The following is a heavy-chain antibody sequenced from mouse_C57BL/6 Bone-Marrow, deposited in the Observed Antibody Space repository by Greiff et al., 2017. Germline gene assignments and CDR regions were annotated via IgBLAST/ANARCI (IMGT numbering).Heavy chain of an antibody. CDR1: GYSITSDY. Sequence: VQLKQSGPGLAKPSQTLSLTCSVTGYSITSDYWNWIRKFPGNKLEYMGYISYSGSTYYNPSLKSRISITQDKSKNQSYLQLNSVTTEDTATYYCARKGGYRFYAMDCWGQGTSVTVSS. CDR2: ISYSGST. CDR3: ARKGGYRFYAMDC. J-gene: IGHJ4*01. D-gene: IGHD2-2*01. V-gene: IGHV3-8*01.